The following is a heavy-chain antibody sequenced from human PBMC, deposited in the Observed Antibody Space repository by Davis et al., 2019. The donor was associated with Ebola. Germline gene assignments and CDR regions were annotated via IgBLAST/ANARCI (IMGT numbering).Heavy chain of an antibody. CDR1: GFTFSSYG. D-gene: IGHD3-3*01. V-gene: IGHV3-33*01. CDR3: AREGIFGTYGMDV. CDR2: IWYDGSNK. J-gene: IGHJ6*02. Sequence: PGGSLRLSCAASGFTFSSYGMHWVRQAPGKGLEWVAVIWYDGSNKYYADSVKGRFTISRDNSKNTLYLQMNSLRAEDTAVYYCAREGIFGTYGMDVWGQGTTVTVSS.